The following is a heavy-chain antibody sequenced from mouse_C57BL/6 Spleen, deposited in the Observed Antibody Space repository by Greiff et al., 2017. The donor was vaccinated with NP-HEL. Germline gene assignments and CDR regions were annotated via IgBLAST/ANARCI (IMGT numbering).Heavy chain of an antibody. D-gene: IGHD1-1*02. J-gene: IGHJ1*03. V-gene: IGHV1-26*01. CDR2: INPNNGGT. Sequence: EVQLQQSGPELVKPGASVKISCKASGYTFTDYYMNWVKQSHGKSLEWIGDINPNNGGTSYNQKFKGKATLTVDKSSSTAYMELRSLTSEDSAVYYCARGGGADFDVWGTGTTVTVSS. CDR3: ARGGGADFDV. CDR1: GYTFTDYY.